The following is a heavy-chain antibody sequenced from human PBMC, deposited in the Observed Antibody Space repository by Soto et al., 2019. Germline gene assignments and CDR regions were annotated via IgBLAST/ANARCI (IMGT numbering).Heavy chain of an antibody. CDR2: MNPSSGNT. Sequence: ASVKVSCKASGYTFTSYDINWVRQATGQGLEWMGWMNPSSGNTGYAQKKQGRDNMTRNTSISTAYMEMSSLRSEDTAVYYCARNDYGDDDAFDIWGQGTMVT. CDR1: GYTFTSYD. V-gene: IGHV1-8*01. CDR3: ARNDYGDDDAFDI. J-gene: IGHJ3*02. D-gene: IGHD4-17*01.